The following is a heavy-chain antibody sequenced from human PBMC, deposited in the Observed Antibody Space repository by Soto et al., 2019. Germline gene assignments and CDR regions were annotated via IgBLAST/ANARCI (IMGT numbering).Heavy chain of an antibody. V-gene: IGHV3-21*01. CDR3: ARDEQWLSYGMDV. D-gene: IGHD6-19*01. CDR2: ISSSSSYI. Sequence: EVQLVESGGGLVKPGGSLRLSCAASGFTFSSYSMNWVRQAPGKGLEWVSSISSSSSYIYYADSVKGLFTISRDNAKNSLYLQMNSLRDEDTAVYYGARDEQWLSYGMDVWGQGTTFTVS. J-gene: IGHJ6*02. CDR1: GFTFSSYS.